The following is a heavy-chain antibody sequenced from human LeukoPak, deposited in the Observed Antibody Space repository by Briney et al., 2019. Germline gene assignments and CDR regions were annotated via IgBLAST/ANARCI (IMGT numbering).Heavy chain of an antibody. CDR3: ARDSAGLQLWFN. V-gene: IGHV4-59*12. J-gene: IGHJ4*02. D-gene: IGHD5-18*01. Sequence: SETLSLTCTVSGGSISSYYWSWIRQPPGKGLEWIGYIYYSGSTNYNPSLKSRVTISLDTSKNQFSLKLSSVTAADTAVYYCARDSAGLQLWFNWGQGTLVTVSS. CDR2: IYYSGST. CDR1: GGSISSYY.